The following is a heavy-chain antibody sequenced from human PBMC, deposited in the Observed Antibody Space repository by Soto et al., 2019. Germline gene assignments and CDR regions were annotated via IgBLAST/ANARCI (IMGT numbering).Heavy chain of an antibody. CDR2: INHSGST. D-gene: IGHD6-19*01. CDR3: ARAVAGTYLGY. J-gene: IGHJ4*02. Sequence: QVQLQQWGAGLLKPSETLSLTCAVYGGSFSGYYWSWIRQPPGTGLEWMGEINHSGSTNYNPSLKSRVTISVDTSKNQFALKLSSVTAADTAVYYCARAVAGTYLGYWGQGTLVTVSS. V-gene: IGHV4-34*01. CDR1: GGSFSGYY.